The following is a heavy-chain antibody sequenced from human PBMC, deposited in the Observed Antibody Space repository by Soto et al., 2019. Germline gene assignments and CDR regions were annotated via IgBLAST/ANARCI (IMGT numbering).Heavy chain of an antibody. CDR3: ARILYSGYDKPGYYYYYGMDV. D-gene: IGHD5-12*01. J-gene: IGHJ6*02. V-gene: IGHV1-69*13. CDR2: IIPIFGTA. Sequence: GASVKVSCKASGGTFSSYAISWVRQAPGQGLEWMGGIIPIFGTANYAQKFQGRVTITADESTSTAYMELSSLRSEDTAVYYCARILYSGYDKPGYYYYYGMDVWGQGTTVTVSS. CDR1: GGTFSSYA.